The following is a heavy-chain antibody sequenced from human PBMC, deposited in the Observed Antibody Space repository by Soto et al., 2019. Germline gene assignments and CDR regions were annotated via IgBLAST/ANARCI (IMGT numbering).Heavy chain of an antibody. V-gene: IGHV3-74*01. CDR2: VNPDGTIT. J-gene: IGHJ3*02. CDR3: ARDSGSSGSDAFDI. CDR1: GYTFSHYW. D-gene: IGHD2-15*01. Sequence: GVLRLSCAASGYTFSHYWMHWVRQAPGKGLVWVSRVNPDGTITTYADSVKGRFTISRDNSKNTLYLQMNSLRAEDTAVYYCARDSGSSGSDAFDIWGQGTMVTVSS.